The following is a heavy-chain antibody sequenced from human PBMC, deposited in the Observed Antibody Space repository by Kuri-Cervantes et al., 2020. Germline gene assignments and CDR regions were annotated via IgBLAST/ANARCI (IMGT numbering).Heavy chain of an antibody. D-gene: IGHD1-26*01. Sequence: GGSLRLSCAASGFRFDDFAMHWVRQAPGGGLEWVSGISLNIGIIGYADSVRGRFTISRDNAKNSLYLQMNSLRAEDTALYYCAKAATSYWYFDLWGRGTLVTVSS. J-gene: IGHJ2*01. CDR1: GFRFDDFA. CDR3: AKAATSYWYFDL. V-gene: IGHV3-9*01. CDR2: ISLNIGII.